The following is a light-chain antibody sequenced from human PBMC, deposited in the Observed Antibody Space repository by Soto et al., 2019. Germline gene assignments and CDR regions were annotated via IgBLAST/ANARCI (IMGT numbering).Light chain of an antibody. V-gene: IGLV2-8*01. CDR1: SSDVGGFDY. Sequence: QSVLTQPPSASGSPGQSVTISCTGTSSDVGGFDYVFWYQQHPGKAPKLMIYEVTQRPSGVPDRFSGSKSGNTASLTVSGLQADDEADYYCSSYAATNNLVFGGGTKLTVL. CDR3: SSYAATNNLV. J-gene: IGLJ2*01. CDR2: EVT.